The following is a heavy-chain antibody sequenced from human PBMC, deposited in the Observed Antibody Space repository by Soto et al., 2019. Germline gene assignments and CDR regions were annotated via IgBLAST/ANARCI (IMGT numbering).Heavy chain of an antibody. D-gene: IGHD3-10*01. V-gene: IGHV4-31*03. CDR2: ISHSGST. CDR1: GGSISSGVYY. Sequence: PSETLSLTCTVSGGSISSGVYYWNWIRQHPGRGLEWIGYISHSGSTHYNPSLKSRVTISVDTSKNQFSLKLSSVTAADTAVYYCARDSPVLLWFGVNWFDPWGQGTLVTVSS. CDR3: ARDSPVLLWFGVNWFDP. J-gene: IGHJ5*02.